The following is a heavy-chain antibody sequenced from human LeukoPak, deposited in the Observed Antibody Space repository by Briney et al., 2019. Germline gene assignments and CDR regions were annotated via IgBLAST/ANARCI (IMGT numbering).Heavy chain of an antibody. J-gene: IGHJ3*02. D-gene: IGHD4-17*01. CDR3: ARADYDYGDYLDAFDI. Sequence: PSETLPLTCTVSGGSISRYYWSWLPQPAGKGLEWIGRIYTSGSTNYNPSLKSRVTMSVDTSKNQFSLKLSSVTAADTAVYYCARADYDYGDYLDAFDIWGQGTIVTVSS. CDR2: IYTSGST. CDR1: GGSISRYY. V-gene: IGHV4-4*07.